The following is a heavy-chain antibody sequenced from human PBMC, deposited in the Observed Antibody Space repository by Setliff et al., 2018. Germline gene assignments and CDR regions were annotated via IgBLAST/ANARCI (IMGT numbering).Heavy chain of an antibody. J-gene: IGHJ3*01. CDR2: MWFDEKYK. D-gene: IGHD3-9*01. V-gene: IGHV3-33*01. CDR1: GFAFSNYG. CDR3: AGPRSRTIIGENDPFDL. Sequence: GGSLRLSCEASGFAFSNYGAHWVRQAPGKGLEWVAVMWFDEKYKFYQDSVKGRFTISRDNSKNSVYLQMNSLRVEDTAVYYCAGPRSRTIIGENDPFDLWGQGTLVTVSS.